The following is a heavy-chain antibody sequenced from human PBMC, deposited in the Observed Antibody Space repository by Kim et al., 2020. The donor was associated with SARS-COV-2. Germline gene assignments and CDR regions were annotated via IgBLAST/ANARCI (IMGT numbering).Heavy chain of an antibody. V-gene: IGHV3-7*03. Sequence: GGSLRLSCAASGFTFGSYWMNWVRQAPGKGLEWVANIKQDGREKYYVDSVKGRFTISRDNAKNSLYLQMNSLRAEDTAVYYCAKNRGVFWSGYYTGAFDIWGQGTMVTVSS. CDR2: IKQDGREK. CDR3: AKNRGVFWSGYYTGAFDI. D-gene: IGHD3-3*01. CDR1: GFTFGSYW. J-gene: IGHJ3*02.